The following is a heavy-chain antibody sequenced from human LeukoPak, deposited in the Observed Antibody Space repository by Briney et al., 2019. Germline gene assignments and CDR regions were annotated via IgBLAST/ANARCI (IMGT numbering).Heavy chain of an antibody. Sequence: SETLSLTCTVSGGSISSGDYYWSWIRQPPGKGLEWIGYIYYSGSTYYNPSLKSRVTISVDTSKNQFSLKLSSVTAADTAVYYCVRGGFCRGGSCYSSTYFDYWGQGTLVTVSS. V-gene: IGHV4-30-4*01. J-gene: IGHJ4*02. D-gene: IGHD2-15*01. CDR3: VRGGFCRGGSCYSSTYFDY. CDR1: GGSISSGDYY. CDR2: IYYSGST.